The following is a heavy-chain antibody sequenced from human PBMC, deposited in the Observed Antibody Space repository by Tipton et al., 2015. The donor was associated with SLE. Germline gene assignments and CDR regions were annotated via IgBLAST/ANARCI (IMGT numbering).Heavy chain of an antibody. J-gene: IGHJ5*02. CDR3: ARNPTSYCSGGSCYSPWFDT. V-gene: IGHV4-34*01. CDR1: GGSFSGYY. Sequence: LRLSCAVYGGSFSGYYWSWIRQPPGKGLEWIGEINHSGSTNYNPSPKSRVTISVDTSKNQFSLKLSSVTAADTAVYYCARNPTSYCSGGSCYSPWFDTWGQGTLVTVSS. CDR2: INHSGST. D-gene: IGHD2-15*01.